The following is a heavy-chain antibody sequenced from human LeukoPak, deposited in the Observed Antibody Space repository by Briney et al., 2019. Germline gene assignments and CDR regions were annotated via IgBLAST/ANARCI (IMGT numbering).Heavy chain of an antibody. CDR3: AKDRRRFWSGYLDY. CDR2: ISDSGGTT. Sequence: GGSLRLSCAASGFSLSNYAMSWVRQAPGKGLEGVSGISDSGGTTYYADSVKGRFTISRDNSKNTLYLQMNSLIAEDTAVYYCAKDRRRFWSGYLDYWGQGALVTVSS. V-gene: IGHV3-23*01. CDR1: GFSLSNYA. D-gene: IGHD3-3*01. J-gene: IGHJ4*02.